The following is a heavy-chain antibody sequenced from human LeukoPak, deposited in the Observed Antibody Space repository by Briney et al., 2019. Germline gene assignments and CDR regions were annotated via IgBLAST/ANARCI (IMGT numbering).Heavy chain of an antibody. D-gene: IGHD2-8*01. CDR1: GDSMSGTNW. Sequence: SGTLSLTCAVSGDSMSGTNWWSWVRQSPGKGLERIGEIYHDGSINYNPSLQSRVSISVDRSKRQFSLRLTSVTAADTAVYYCASNGYYCIEFWGNGTTATVSS. CDR3: ASNGYYCIEF. CDR2: IYHDGSI. V-gene: IGHV4-4*02. J-gene: IGHJ6*03.